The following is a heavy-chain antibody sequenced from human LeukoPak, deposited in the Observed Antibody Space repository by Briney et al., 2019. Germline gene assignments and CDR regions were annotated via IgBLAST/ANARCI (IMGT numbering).Heavy chain of an antibody. CDR2: IYYSGST. CDR1: GGSLSNYY. J-gene: IGHJ6*03. Sequence: PSETLSLTCTVSGGSLSNYYWSWIRQPPGKGLEWIADIYYSGSTNYNPSLKSRVTISVDTSKNQLSLKLSSVTAADTAVYYCARLDCSGGSCYSHYYYYMDVWGRGTTVTVSS. CDR3: ARLDCSGGSCYSHYYYYMDV. D-gene: IGHD2-15*01. V-gene: IGHV4-59*01.